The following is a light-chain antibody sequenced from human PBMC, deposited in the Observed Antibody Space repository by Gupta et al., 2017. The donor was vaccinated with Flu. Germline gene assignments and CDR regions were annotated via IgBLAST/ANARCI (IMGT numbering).Light chain of an antibody. J-gene: IGKJ2*01. Sequence: ATLLQPASISCSSSKSRVHRDGNTYLNWFQQRPGQAPRRLIYKASNRDTGVPDRFSGSGSGTDFTLNISRVEADDVGVYYCKQGISCPYAFGQGTKMEI. CDR3: KQGISCPYA. CDR2: KAS. V-gene: IGKV2-30*02. CDR1: KSRVHRDGNTY.